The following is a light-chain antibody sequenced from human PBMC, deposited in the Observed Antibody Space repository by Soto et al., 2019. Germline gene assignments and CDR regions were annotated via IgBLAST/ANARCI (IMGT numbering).Light chain of an antibody. CDR2: GAS. V-gene: IGKV3-20*01. CDR3: QHYKSYPWT. J-gene: IGKJ1*01. Sequence: MVFTQSPGTLSLSAWGIATLSCCLSQHIRSNYLAWYQQKPGQAPRLLIYGASTRATGIPARFSGSGSGTQFTLIISSLQPDDFATYYCQHYKSYPWTFGQGTKVDIK. CDR1: QHIRSNY.